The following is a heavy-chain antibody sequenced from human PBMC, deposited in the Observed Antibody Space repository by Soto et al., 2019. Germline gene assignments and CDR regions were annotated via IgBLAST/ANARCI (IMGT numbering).Heavy chain of an antibody. Sequence: SETLSLTCAVSGGSISSGGYSWSWIRQPPGKGLEWIGYIYHSGSTYYNPSLKSRVTISVDTSKNQLSLRLSSVTAADTAVYYCARHREVRGVTIPYHYYGMDVWGLGTTVTVSS. V-gene: IGHV4-30-2*01. J-gene: IGHJ6*02. D-gene: IGHD3-10*01. CDR1: GGSISSGGYS. CDR2: IYHSGST. CDR3: ARHREVRGVTIPYHYYGMDV.